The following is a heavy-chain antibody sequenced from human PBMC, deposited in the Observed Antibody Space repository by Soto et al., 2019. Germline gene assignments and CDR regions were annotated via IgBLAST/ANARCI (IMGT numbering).Heavy chain of an antibody. CDR2: INHSGST. CDR1: GGSFSGYY. Sequence: TSETLSLTCAVYGGSFSGYYWSWIRQPPGKGLEWIGEINHSGSTNYNPSLKSRVTISVDTSKNQFSLKLSSVTAADTAVYYCAMTGITVSPVVDYWGQGTLVTVSS. D-gene: IGHD3-16*01. V-gene: IGHV4-34*01. CDR3: AMTGITVSPVVDY. J-gene: IGHJ4*02.